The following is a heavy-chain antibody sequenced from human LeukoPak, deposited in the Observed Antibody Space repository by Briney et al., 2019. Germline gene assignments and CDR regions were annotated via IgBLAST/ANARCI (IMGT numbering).Heavy chain of an antibody. D-gene: IGHD3-3*01. CDR1: GGSISSSSYY. CDR2: IYYSGST. Sequence: SETLSLTCTVSGGSISSSSYYWGWIRQPPGKGLEWIGSIYYSGSTYYNPSLKSRVTISVDTSKNQFSLKLSSVTAADTAVYYCASTKRSYDFWSGEGGYYFDYWGQGTPVTVSS. J-gene: IGHJ4*02. CDR3: ASTKRSYDFWSGEGGYYFDY. V-gene: IGHV4-39*01.